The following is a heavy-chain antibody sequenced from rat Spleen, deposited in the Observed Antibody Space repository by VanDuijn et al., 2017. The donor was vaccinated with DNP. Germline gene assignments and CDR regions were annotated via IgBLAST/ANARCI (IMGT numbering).Heavy chain of an antibody. CDR3: VREGTTTWFAY. V-gene: IGHV5-46*01. CDR1: GFTFSSFP. D-gene: IGHD1-8*01. CDR2: IFTSGGIT. J-gene: IGHJ3*01. Sequence: EVQLVESGGGLVQPGRSLKLSCAASGFTFSSFPMAWVRQAPTKGLEWVAAIFTSGGITYYRDSVKGRFTVSRDNAKSTLYLQMNSLRSEDTATYYCVREGTTTWFAYWGQGTLVTVSS.